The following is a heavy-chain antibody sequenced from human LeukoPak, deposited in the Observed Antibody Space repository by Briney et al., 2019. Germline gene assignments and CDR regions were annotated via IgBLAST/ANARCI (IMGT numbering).Heavy chain of an antibody. CDR2: ISTDGGTT. CDR3: AREIQRTVEMTTNRAFDI. Sequence: GGSLRLSCAASGFTFSSFWMHWVRQAPGKGLVWVSRISTDGGTTTYADSVRGRFTISRVNANNTLYLQMNSLRAEDTAVYYCAREIQRTVEMTTNRAFDIWGQGTMVTVSS. V-gene: IGHV3-74*01. CDR1: GFTFSSFW. J-gene: IGHJ3*02. D-gene: IGHD5-24*01.